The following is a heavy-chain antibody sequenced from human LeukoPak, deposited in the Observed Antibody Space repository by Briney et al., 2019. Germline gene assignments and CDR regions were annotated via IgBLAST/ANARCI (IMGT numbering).Heavy chain of an antibody. D-gene: IGHD6-19*01. Sequence: ASVKVSCKASGYTFNSYGISWVRQAPGQGLGWMGWISAYNGNTKYEQKLQGRVTMTTDTSTSTAYMELRSLRSDDTAVYYCARVEGSGWPKPFDYWGQGTLVTVSS. CDR2: ISAYNGNT. CDR3: ARVEGSGWPKPFDY. CDR1: GYTFNSYG. J-gene: IGHJ4*02. V-gene: IGHV1-18*01.